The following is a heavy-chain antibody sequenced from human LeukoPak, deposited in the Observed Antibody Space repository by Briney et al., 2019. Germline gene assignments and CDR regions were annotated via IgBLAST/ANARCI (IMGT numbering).Heavy chain of an antibody. CDR2: ISGSGGST. CDR1: GFTFSSYA. Sequence: PGGSLRLSCAASGFTFSSYAMSWVRQAPGKGLEWVSAISGSGGSTYSADSVKGRFTISRDNSKNTLYLQMNSLRAEDTAVYYCAKGGDSACSYNWNYCFSYWGQGTLVTVSS. CDR3: AKGGDSACSYNWNYCFSY. D-gene: IGHD1-7*01. V-gene: IGHV3-23*01. J-gene: IGHJ4*02.